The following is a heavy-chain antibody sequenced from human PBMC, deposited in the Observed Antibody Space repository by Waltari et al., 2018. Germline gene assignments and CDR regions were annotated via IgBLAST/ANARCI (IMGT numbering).Heavy chain of an antibody. CDR1: GFTFKKFS. Sequence: EVHLVQSGGLVAEPGGSLSLSCAASGFTFKKFSMHWVRQRPGKGLGWVSVSQGNGRASLYADSGGCRFIVSRDNNRNSLYLQMNSLSAEDTALYYCAKEHDTGWPTLDSWGQGTLVTVYS. J-gene: IGHJ4*02. D-gene: IGHD6-19*01. V-gene: IGHV3-43*01. CDR3: AKEHDTGWPTLDS. CDR2: SQGNGRAS.